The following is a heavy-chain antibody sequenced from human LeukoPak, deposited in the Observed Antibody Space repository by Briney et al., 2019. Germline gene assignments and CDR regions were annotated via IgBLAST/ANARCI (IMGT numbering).Heavy chain of an antibody. V-gene: IGHV3-7*04. CDR3: ARALSIAAAGTGWFDP. CDR1: GFTFSSYW. CDR2: IKQDGSEK. D-gene: IGHD6-13*01. J-gene: IGHJ5*02. Sequence: PGGSLRLSCAASGFTFSSYWMSWVRQAPGKGLEWVANIKQDGSEKYYVDSVKGRFTISRDNAKNSLYLQMNSLRAEDTAVYYCARALSIAAAGTGWFDPWGQGTLVTVSS.